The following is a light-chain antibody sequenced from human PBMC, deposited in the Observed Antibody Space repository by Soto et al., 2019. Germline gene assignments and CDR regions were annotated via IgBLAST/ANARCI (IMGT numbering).Light chain of an antibody. CDR2: DVS. J-gene: IGLJ1*01. V-gene: IGLV2-14*03. Sequence: QSVLTQPASVSGSPGQSITISCTGTSSDVGGYNYVSWYQHHPGKAPKLMIYDVSNRPSGVSNRFSGSKSGNTASLTISGLQPEDEADYYCCSYTTSTTRQIVFGTGTKVT. CDR3: CSYTTSTTRQIV. CDR1: SSDVGGYNY.